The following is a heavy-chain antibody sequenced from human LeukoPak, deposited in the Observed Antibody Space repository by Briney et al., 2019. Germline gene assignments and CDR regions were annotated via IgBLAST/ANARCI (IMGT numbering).Heavy chain of an antibody. V-gene: IGHV4-59*08. Sequence: PSETLSLTCTVSGGSISSYYWSWIRQPPGKGLEWIGYIYYSGSTNYNPSLKSRVTISVDTSKNQFSLKLSSVTAADTAVYYCARAGLPLEDYYYYMDVWGKGTTVTVSS. CDR2: IYYSGST. J-gene: IGHJ6*03. CDR1: GGSISSYY. D-gene: IGHD4-11*01. CDR3: ARAGLPLEDYYYYMDV.